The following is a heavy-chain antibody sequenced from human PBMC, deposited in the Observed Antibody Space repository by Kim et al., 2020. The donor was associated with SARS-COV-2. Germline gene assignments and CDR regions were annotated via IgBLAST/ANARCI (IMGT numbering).Heavy chain of an antibody. CDR2: IWYDGSNK. V-gene: IGHV3-33*01. CDR3: ARPLNSSSWYLAY. CDR1: GFTFSSYG. J-gene: IGHJ4*02. Sequence: GGSLRLSCAASGFTFSSYGMHWVRQAPGKGLEWVAVIWYDGSNKYYADSVKGRFTISRDNSKNTLYLQMNSLRAEDTAVCYCARPLNSSSWYLAYWGQGTLVTVSS. D-gene: IGHD6-13*01.